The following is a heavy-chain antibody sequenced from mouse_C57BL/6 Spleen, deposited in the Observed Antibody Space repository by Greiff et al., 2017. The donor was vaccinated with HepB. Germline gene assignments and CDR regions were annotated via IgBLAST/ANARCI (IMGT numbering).Heavy chain of an antibody. V-gene: IGHV5-17*01. CDR1: GFTFSDYG. J-gene: IGHJ2*01. D-gene: IGHD1-1*01. Sequence: DVKVEESGGGLVKPGGSLKLSCAASGFTFSDYGMHWVRQAPEKGLEWVAYISSGSSTIYYADTVKGRFTISRDNAKNTLFLQMTSLRSEDTAMYYCASAYYGSPFDYWGQGTTLTVSS. CDR2: ISSGSSTI. CDR3: ASAYYGSPFDY.